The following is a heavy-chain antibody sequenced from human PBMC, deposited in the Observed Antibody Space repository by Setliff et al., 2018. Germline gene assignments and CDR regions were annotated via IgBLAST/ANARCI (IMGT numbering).Heavy chain of an antibody. CDR2: IYYSGRT. J-gene: IGHJ6*03. D-gene: IGHD3-22*01. V-gene: IGHV4-59*08. CDR3: ARRPYQHYDSSGYSVNYYMDV. CDR1: GGSISTYY. Sequence: PSETLSLTCTVSGGSISTYYWSWIRQPPGKGLEWIGYIYYSGRTNYNPSLRSRVTISVDTSKNQFSLKVSSVTAADTAVYYCARRPYQHYDSSGYSVNYYMDVWGKGTTVTVSS.